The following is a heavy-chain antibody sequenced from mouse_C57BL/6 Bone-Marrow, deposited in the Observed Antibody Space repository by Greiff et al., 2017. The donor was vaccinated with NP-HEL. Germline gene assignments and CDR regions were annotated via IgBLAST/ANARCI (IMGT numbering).Heavy chain of an antibody. D-gene: IGHD2-3*01. V-gene: IGHV1-26*01. CDR1: GYTFTDYY. CDR3: ASRGWLLHCAMDY. Sequence: VQLQQSGPELVKPGASVKISCKASGYTFTDYYMNWVKQSHGKSLEWIGDINPDNGGTSYNQKFKGNATLTVDKSSSTAYIELRRLTSDDSAVYYCASRGWLLHCAMDYWGQGTSVTVTS. CDR2: INPDNGGT. J-gene: IGHJ4*01.